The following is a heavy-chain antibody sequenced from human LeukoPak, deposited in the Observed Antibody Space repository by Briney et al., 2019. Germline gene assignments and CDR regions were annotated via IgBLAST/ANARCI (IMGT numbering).Heavy chain of an antibody. V-gene: IGHV4-59*10. CDR1: GGSFSGYY. J-gene: IGHJ4*02. D-gene: IGHD3-22*01. Sequence: SETLSLTCAVYGGSFSGYYWSWIRQPAGKGLEWIGRIYTSGSTNYNPSLESRVTISVDTSKNQFSLKLSSVTAADTAVYYCATFYDTSGYLYDYWGQGTLVTVSS. CDR3: ATFYDTSGYLYDY. CDR2: IYTSGST.